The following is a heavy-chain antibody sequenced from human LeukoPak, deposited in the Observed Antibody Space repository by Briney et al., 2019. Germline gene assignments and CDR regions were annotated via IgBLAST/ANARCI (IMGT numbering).Heavy chain of an antibody. CDR3: AGTYYDILTGWADYNYYMDV. V-gene: IGHV1-69*06. CDR1: GGTFSSYA. Sequence: GASVKVSCKGSGGTFSSYAISWVRQARGQGGEWMGGIIPIFGTANYPQKKGRVTIPADKSRSKAYMELRSLRSEDPVIFSCAGTYYDILTGWADYNYYMDVWGKGTTVTISS. J-gene: IGHJ6*03. D-gene: IGHD3-9*01. CDR2: IIPIFGTA.